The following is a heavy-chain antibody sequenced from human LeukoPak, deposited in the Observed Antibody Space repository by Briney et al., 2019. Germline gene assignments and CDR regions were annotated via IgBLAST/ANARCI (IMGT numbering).Heavy chain of an antibody. CDR2: INPNSGGT. D-gene: IGHD6-13*01. CDR1: GYTFTGYY. V-gene: IGHV1-2*06. CDR3: ARGAAAGMALNWFDP. Sequence: ASVKVSCKASGYTFTGYYMHWVRQAPGQGLEWMGRINPNSGGTNYAQKFQGGVTMTRGTSISTAYMELSRLRSDDTAVYYCARGAAAGMALNWFDPWGQGTLVTVSS. J-gene: IGHJ5*02.